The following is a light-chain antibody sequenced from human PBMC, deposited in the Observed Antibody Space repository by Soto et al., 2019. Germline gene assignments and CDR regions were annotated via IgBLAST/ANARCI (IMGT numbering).Light chain of an antibody. Sequence: QSALTLPASVSGSPGQSITISCTGTSSDVGGFNSVSWYQLRPGTAPKLILYDVVDRPSGVSYRFSGSKSGNTASLTISGLQAADEADYFCSSYTSSMTNVFGSGTKLTVL. CDR2: DVV. CDR3: SSYTSSMTNV. J-gene: IGLJ1*01. V-gene: IGLV2-14*03. CDR1: SSDVGGFNS.